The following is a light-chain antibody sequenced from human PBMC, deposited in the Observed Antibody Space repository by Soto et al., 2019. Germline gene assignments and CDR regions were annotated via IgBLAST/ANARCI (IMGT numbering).Light chain of an antibody. Sequence: EIVMTQSASTLSGSPGERATLSWGASQSVSSSYLAWYQQKTGQAPRLLIYGASSRATGIPDRFSGSGYGTDFNLTISRLETEDFAVYYCQQYGSSPSFFGGGTKVDIK. CDR3: QQYGSSPSF. CDR2: GAS. CDR1: QSVSSSY. V-gene: IGKV3-20*01. J-gene: IGKJ4*01.